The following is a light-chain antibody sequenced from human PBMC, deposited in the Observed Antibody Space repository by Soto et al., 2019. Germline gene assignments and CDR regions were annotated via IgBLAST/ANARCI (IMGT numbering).Light chain of an antibody. V-gene: IGKV1-33*01. J-gene: IGKJ5*01. Sequence: DIQMTQSPSSLSASVGGRVTITCRASQDISNYLNWYQQRPGKAPKRLVYDASNLERGVPSRFSGTRSGTHFTFAFTSLQPEDLATYYCQQSDSLPITFGQGTRLEI. CDR2: DAS. CDR1: QDISNY. CDR3: QQSDSLPIT.